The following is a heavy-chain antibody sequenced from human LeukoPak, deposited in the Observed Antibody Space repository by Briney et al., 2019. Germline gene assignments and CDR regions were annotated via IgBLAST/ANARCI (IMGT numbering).Heavy chain of an antibody. CDR1: GFTFDDYA. CDR2: ISWNSGSI. D-gene: IGHD3-9*01. Sequence: GRSLRLSCAASGFTFDDYAMHWVRQAPGKGLEWVSGISWNSGSIGYADSVKGRFTISRDNAKNPLYLQMNSLRAEDTALYYCAKDNRLAPYYFDYWGQGTLVTVSS. CDR3: AKDNRLAPYYFDY. V-gene: IGHV3-9*01. J-gene: IGHJ4*02.